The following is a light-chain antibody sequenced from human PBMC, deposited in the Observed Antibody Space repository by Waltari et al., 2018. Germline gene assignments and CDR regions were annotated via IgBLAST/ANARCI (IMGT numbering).Light chain of an antibody. Sequence: DIQMTQSPSTLSASVGDRVTITCRASQSISSWLAWYQQKTGKAPKLLIYKASTLESGVPSRFSGSGSGTEFTLTISSLQPDDFAIYYCQQYNSESYTFGQGTKLEIK. CDR2: KAS. CDR1: QSISSW. CDR3: QQYNSESYT. V-gene: IGKV1-5*03. J-gene: IGKJ2*01.